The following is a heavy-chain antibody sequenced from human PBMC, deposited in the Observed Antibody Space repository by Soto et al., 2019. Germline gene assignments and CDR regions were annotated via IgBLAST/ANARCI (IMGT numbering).Heavy chain of an antibody. J-gene: IGHJ6*02. Sequence: QITLKESGPTLVKPTQTLTLTCTFSGFSLSTSGVGVGWIRQPPGKALEWLALIYWDDDKRYSPSLKSRLTITKDTSKNQVVLTMTNMDPVDTATYYCAHVGLITIFGDHYGMDVWGQGTTVTVSS. V-gene: IGHV2-5*02. CDR3: AHVGLITIFGDHYGMDV. CDR1: GFSLSTSGVG. CDR2: IYWDDDK. D-gene: IGHD3-3*01.